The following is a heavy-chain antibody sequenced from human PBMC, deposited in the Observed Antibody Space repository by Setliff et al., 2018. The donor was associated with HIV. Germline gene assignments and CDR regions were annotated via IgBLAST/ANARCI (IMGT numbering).Heavy chain of an antibody. D-gene: IGHD3-10*01. Sequence: ASVKVSCKASGYTSTNYDLNWVRQASGQGLEWMGWMNPNSGNTGYAQKFQGRLAMTRNTSIDTAYMELSSLTSEDTAVYYCASDWELGHGFYIWGQGTMVTVSS. CDR2: MNPNSGNT. CDR3: ASDWELGHGFYI. J-gene: IGHJ3*02. CDR1: GYTSTNYD. V-gene: IGHV1-8*02.